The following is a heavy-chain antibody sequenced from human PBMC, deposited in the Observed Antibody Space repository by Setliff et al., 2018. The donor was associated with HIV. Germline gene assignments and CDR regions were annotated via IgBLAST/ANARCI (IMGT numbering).Heavy chain of an antibody. CDR3: ASAGSGTRAPPRY. Sequence: SETLSLTCAIYGGSFNGYSWTWIRQPPGKGLEWVGSIFHSGGIYYNPSLKSRVTISLDTSKNQFSLKLTSVTAADTAVYYCASAGSGTRAPPRYWGQGTLVTVSS. CDR2: IFHSGGI. V-gene: IGHV4-34*12. D-gene: IGHD1-1*01. CDR1: GGSFNGYS. J-gene: IGHJ4*02.